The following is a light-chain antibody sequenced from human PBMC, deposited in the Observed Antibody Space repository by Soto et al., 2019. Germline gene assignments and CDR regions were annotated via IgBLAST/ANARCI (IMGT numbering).Light chain of an antibody. CDR3: QQRSNWAGT. J-gene: IGKJ2*01. V-gene: IGKV3-11*01. Sequence: EIVLTQSPATLSLSPGERATLSCRASQSVSSYLAWYQQKPGQAPRLLIYDASNRATGIPARFSGSGSGTYFTLTISSLEPEDFAVYYCQQRSNWAGTFGQGTKLEIK. CDR1: QSVSSY. CDR2: DAS.